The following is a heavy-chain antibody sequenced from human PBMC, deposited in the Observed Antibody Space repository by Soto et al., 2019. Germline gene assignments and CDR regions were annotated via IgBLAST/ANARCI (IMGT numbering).Heavy chain of an antibody. Sequence: GASVKVSCKASGFTFTSSAVQWVRQARGQRLEWIGWIVVGSGNTNYAQKFQERVTITRDMSTSTAYMELSSLRSEDTAVYYCAADPQLEQWLGPFDYWGQGTLVTVSS. CDR2: IVVGSGNT. CDR1: GFTFTSSA. CDR3: AADPQLEQWLGPFDY. J-gene: IGHJ4*02. D-gene: IGHD6-19*01. V-gene: IGHV1-58*01.